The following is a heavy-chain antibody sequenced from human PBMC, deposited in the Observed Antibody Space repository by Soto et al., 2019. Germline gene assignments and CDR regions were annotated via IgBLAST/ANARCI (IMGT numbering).Heavy chain of an antibody. D-gene: IGHD3-22*01. CDR3: ARVTYYYDSSEYYFDY. J-gene: IGHJ4*02. Sequence: SETLSLTCTVSGGSISSGGYYWSWIRQHPGKVLEWIGYIYYSGSTYYNPSLKSRVTISVDTSKNQFSLKLSSVTAADTAVYYCARVTYYYDSSEYYFDYWGQGTLVTVSS. CDR1: GGSISSGGYY. V-gene: IGHV4-31*03. CDR2: IYYSGST.